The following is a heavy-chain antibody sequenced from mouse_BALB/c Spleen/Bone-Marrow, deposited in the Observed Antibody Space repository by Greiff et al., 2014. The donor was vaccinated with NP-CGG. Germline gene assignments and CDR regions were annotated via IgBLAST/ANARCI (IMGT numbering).Heavy chain of an antibody. CDR3: ARDMITTRAMDY. D-gene: IGHD2-4*01. V-gene: IGHV1-63*02. Sequence: VQLQQSGAELVRPGTSVEISCKASGYTFTNYWLGWVKQRPGHGLEWIGDIYPGGGYTDYNEKFKGKATLTADTSSSTAYMQLSSLTSEDSAVYFCARDMITTRAMDYWGQGTSVTVSS. CDR2: IYPGGGYT. CDR1: GYTFTNYW. J-gene: IGHJ4*01.